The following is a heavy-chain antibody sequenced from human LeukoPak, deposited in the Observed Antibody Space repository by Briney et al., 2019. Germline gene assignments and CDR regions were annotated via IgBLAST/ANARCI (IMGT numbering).Heavy chain of an antibody. J-gene: IGHJ4*02. CDR1: GYTFTSYG. Sequence: ASVKVSCKASGYTFTSYGISWVRQAPGQGPEWMGWISAYNGNTNYAQKLQGRVTMTTDTSTSTAYMELRSLRSDDTAVYYCARVKDDYGDYVFDYWGQGTLVTVSS. CDR2: ISAYNGNT. V-gene: IGHV1-18*01. CDR3: ARVKDDYGDYVFDY. D-gene: IGHD4-17*01.